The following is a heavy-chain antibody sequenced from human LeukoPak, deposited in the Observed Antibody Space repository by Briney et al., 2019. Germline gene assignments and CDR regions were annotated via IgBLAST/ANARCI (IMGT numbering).Heavy chain of an antibody. J-gene: IGHJ4*02. D-gene: IGHD2-15*01. CDR1: GGSISSRSYY. V-gene: IGHV4-39*01. CDR2: IYYSGST. CDR3: ARQYSSGATE. Sequence: SETLSLTCTVSGGSISSRSYYWGWIRQPPGKGLEWIGSIYYSGSTYYNPSLKSRVTISVDTSKNQFSLKLSSVTAADTAVYYCARQYSSGATEWGQGTLVTVSS.